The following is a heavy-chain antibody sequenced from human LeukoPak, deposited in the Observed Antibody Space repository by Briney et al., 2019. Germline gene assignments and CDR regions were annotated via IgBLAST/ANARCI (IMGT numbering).Heavy chain of an antibody. CDR2: INPNSGGT. CDR1: GYTFTGYY. J-gene: IGHJ6*02. CDR3: ARVPHYYDSSGAGMDV. D-gene: IGHD3-22*01. Sequence: ASVKVSCTASGYTFTGYYMHWVRQAPGQGLEWMGWINPNSGGTNYAQKFQGRVTMTRDTSISTAYMELSRLRSDDTAVYYCARVPHYYDSSGAGMDVWGQGTTVTVSS. V-gene: IGHV1-2*02.